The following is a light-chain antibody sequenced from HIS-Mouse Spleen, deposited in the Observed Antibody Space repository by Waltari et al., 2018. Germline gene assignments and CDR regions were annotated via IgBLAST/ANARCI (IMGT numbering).Light chain of an antibody. Sequence: DIQMTQSPSSLSASVGDRVTITCQASQVISNYLNWYQQKPGKAPKLLIYDASNLETGVSLRFSGSGSGTDFTFYISRLQPEDSATYYCQQYDNLPRWTFGQGPKVEI. CDR1: QVISNY. J-gene: IGKJ1*01. V-gene: IGKV1-33*01. CDR3: QQYDNLPRWT. CDR2: DAS.